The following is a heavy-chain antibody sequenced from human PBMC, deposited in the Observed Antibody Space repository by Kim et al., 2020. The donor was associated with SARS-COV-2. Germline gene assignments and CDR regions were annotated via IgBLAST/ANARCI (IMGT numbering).Heavy chain of an antibody. CDR3: ARAGYSSGWLDY. D-gene: IGHD6-19*01. J-gene: IGHJ4*02. Sequence: YNPSLMSRVTISVDTSKNQFSLKLSSVTAADTAVYYCARAGYSSGWLDYWGQGTLVTVSS. V-gene: IGHV4-59*01.